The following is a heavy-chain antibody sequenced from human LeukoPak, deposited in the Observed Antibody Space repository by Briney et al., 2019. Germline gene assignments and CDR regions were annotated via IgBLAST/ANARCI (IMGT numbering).Heavy chain of an antibody. V-gene: IGHV1-18*01. J-gene: IGHJ5*02. D-gene: IGHD6-6*01. CDR3: ARVFEIAARPFDWFDP. CDR2: ISAYDGNT. Sequence: ASVKVSCKASGLTFTNYGLTWVRQAPGQGLEWVGWISAYDGNTNYAQKFQGRVTITADESTSTAYMELSSLRSEDTAVYYCARVFEIAARPFDWFDPWGQGTLVTVSS. CDR1: GLTFTNYG.